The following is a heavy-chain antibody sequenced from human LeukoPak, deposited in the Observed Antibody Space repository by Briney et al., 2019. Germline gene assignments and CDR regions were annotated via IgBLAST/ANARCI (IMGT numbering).Heavy chain of an antibody. CDR1: GYSISGGYY. D-gene: IGHD1-1*01. J-gene: IGHJ5*02. V-gene: IGHV4-38-2*02. Sequence: SETLSLTCTVSGYSISGGYYWGWIRQPPGKGLEWIGSIYHSGSTYYNPSLKSRVTISVDTSKNQFSLKLSSVTAADTAVYYCARVPGGALNWFDPWGQGTLVTVSS. CDR3: ARVPGGALNWFDP. CDR2: IYHSGST.